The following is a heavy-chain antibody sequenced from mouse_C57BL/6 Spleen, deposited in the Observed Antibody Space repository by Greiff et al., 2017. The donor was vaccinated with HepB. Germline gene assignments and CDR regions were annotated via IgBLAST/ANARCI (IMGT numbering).Heavy chain of an antibody. CDR1: GYTFTSYW. J-gene: IGHJ2*01. Sequence: QVHVKQPGAELVKPGASVKMSCKASGYTFTSYWITWVKQRPGQGLEWIGDIYPGSGSTNYNEKFKSKATLTVDTSSSTAYMQLSSLTSEDSAVYYCARENRGYFDYWGQGTTLTVSS. CDR3: ARENRGYFDY. V-gene: IGHV1-55*01. CDR2: IYPGSGST.